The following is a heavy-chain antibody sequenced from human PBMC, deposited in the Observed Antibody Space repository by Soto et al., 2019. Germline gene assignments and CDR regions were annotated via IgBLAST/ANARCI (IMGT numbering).Heavy chain of an antibody. CDR2: ISWNSGSI. J-gene: IGHJ4*02. CDR1: GFTFDDYA. CDR3: AKAGVATIDYYDSSGYYDY. V-gene: IGHV3-9*01. D-gene: IGHD3-22*01. Sequence: EVQLVESGGGLVQPGRSLRLSCAASGFTFDDYAMHWVRQAPGKGLEWVSGISWNSGSIGYADSVKGRFTISRDNAKNSLYLQMNSLRAEDTALYYCAKAGVATIDYYDSSGYYDYWGQGTLVTVSS.